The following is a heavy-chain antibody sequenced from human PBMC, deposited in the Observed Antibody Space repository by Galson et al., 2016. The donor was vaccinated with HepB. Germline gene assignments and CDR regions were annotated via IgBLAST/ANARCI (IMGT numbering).Heavy chain of an antibody. J-gene: IGHJ4*02. V-gene: IGHV3-23*01. CDR3: ARDDYSGGRGSPDY. D-gene: IGHD4/OR15-4a*01. CDR2: INRYGATT. CDR1: RFHFSMYA. Sequence: SLRLSCAASRFHFSMYAMGWVRQAPGKGLEWVSGINRYGATTGYAASVKGRFTISRDNSNNTLYLQMNSLTTEDTAVYYCARDDYSGGRGSPDYWGQGTPVTVSS.